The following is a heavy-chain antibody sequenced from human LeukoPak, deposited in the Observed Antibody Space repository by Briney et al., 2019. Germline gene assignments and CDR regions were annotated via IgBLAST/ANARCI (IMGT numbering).Heavy chain of an antibody. CDR1: GFTFSSYA. CDR3: AKDPYCGGDCYKYYFDY. V-gene: IGHV3-23*01. CDR2: ISGSGGST. D-gene: IGHD2-21*02. J-gene: IGHJ4*02. Sequence: GGSLRLSCAASGFTFSSYAMSWVRQAPGKGLEWVSAISGSGGSTYYADSVKGRFTISRDNSKNTLNLQMNSLRAEDTAVYYCAKDPYCGGDCYKYYFDYWGQGTLVTVSS.